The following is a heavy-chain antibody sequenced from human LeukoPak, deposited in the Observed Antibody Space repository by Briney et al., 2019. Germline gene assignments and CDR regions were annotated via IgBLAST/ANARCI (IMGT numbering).Heavy chain of an antibody. D-gene: IGHD4-23*01. CDR3: AGVGVDYSGNIIKYYFDY. J-gene: IGHJ4*02. CDR1: GGSISSSNW. V-gene: IGHV4-4*02. CDR2: IYHSGST. Sequence: SETLSLTCAVSGGSISSSNWWSWVRQPPGKGLEWIGEIYHSGSTNYNPSLKSRVTISVDKSKNQFSLKLSSVTAADTAVYYCAGVGVDYSGNIIKYYFDYWGQGTLVTVSS.